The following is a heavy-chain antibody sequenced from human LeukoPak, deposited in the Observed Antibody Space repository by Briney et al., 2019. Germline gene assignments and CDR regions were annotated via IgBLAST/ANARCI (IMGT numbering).Heavy chain of an antibody. V-gene: IGHV3-23*01. D-gene: IGHD3-22*01. J-gene: IGHJ6*02. CDR2: ISGSVGST. Sequence: GGSLRLSCAASGFTFSSYAMSWVRQAPGKGLEWVSAISGSVGSTYYADSVKGRFTISRDNSKNTLYLQMNSLRAEDTAVYYCAKDRTYDSSFWYYYYGMDVWGQGTTVTVSS. CDR3: AKDRTYDSSFWYYYYGMDV. CDR1: GFTFSSYA.